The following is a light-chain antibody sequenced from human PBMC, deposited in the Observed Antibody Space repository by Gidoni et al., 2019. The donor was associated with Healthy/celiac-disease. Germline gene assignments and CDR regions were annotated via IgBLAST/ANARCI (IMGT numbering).Light chain of an antibody. J-gene: IGKJ1*01. CDR1: QSVSSY. CDR3: QQRSNWPPWT. V-gene: IGKV3-11*01. CDR2: DAS. Sequence: EFVLTQSPATLSLSPGERATLPCRASQSVSSYLAWYQQKPGQAPRLLSYDASNRATGIPARFSGSGSGTDFTLTISSLEPEDFAVYYCQQRSNWPPWTFGQGTKVEIK.